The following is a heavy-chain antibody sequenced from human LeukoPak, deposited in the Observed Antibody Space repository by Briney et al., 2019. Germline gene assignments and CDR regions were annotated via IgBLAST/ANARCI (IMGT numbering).Heavy chain of an antibody. CDR2: IWYGGSNK. CDR3: AKDSGDIYYYYYMDV. Sequence: PGGSLRLSCAASGLTFSSHGMHWVRQAPGKGLEWVAIIWYGGSNKYYADSVKGRFTISRDNSKNTLYLQMNSLRAEDTAVYYCAKDSGDIYYYYYMDVWGKGTTVTVSS. D-gene: IGHD1-1*01. V-gene: IGHV3-30*02. CDR1: GLTFSSHG. J-gene: IGHJ6*03.